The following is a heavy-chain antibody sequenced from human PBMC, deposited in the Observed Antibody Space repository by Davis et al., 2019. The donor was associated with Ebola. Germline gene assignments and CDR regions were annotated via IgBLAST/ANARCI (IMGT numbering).Heavy chain of an antibody. CDR2: INTNTGNP. D-gene: IGHD3-3*01. CDR1: GYTFTSYA. Sequence: AALVKVSCKASGYTFTSYAMNWVRQAPGQGLEWMGWINTNTGNPTYAQGFTGRFVFSLDTSVSTAYLQISSLKAEDTAVYYCAREGYDFWSGYAIDYWGQGTLVTVSS. CDR3: AREGYDFWSGYAIDY. J-gene: IGHJ4*02. V-gene: IGHV7-4-1*02.